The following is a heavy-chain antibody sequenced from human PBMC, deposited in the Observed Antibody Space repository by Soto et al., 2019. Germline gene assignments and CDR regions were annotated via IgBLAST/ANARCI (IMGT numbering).Heavy chain of an antibody. D-gene: IGHD1-26*01. Sequence: GGSLRLSCAASGFTFSSYAMHWVRQAPGQGLDWVAVISYRGSDKYYADSVKGRFTISRDNAKNSLSLQMNSLRAEDTAVYFCARDVSGNYYVSGVNDDAFDIWGQGTTVTVSS. V-gene: IGHV3-30*04. CDR3: ARDVSGNYYVSGVNDDAFDI. J-gene: IGHJ3*02. CDR2: ISYRGSDK. CDR1: GFTFSSYA.